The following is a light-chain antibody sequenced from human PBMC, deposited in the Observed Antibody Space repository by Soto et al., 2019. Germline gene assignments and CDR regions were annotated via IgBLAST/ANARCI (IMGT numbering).Light chain of an antibody. CDR3: QQFNNWPRA. CDR2: RAS. CDR1: QSVNSN. V-gene: IGKV3-15*01. J-gene: IGKJ4*01. Sequence: EIVLTQSPSTLSVSPGERATLSCRASQSVNSNLAWYQQKPGQAPRLLIYRASTRATGIPARFSGSGSGTEFTLTISSLQSEDFEVYYCQQFNNWPRAFGGGTKVDIK.